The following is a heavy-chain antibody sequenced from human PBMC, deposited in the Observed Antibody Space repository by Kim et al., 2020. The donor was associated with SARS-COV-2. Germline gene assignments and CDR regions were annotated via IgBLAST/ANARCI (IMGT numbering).Heavy chain of an antibody. D-gene: IGHD3-9*01. Sequence: GGSLRLSCAASGFTFSSYAMSWVRQAPGKGLEWVSAISGSGGSTYYADSVKGRFTISRDNSKNTLYLQMNSLRAEDTAVYYCAKDPRLRYFGGFGWFDPWGQGTLVTVSS. CDR2: ISGSGGST. CDR1: GFTFSSYA. V-gene: IGHV3-23*01. J-gene: IGHJ5*02. CDR3: AKDPRLRYFGGFGWFDP.